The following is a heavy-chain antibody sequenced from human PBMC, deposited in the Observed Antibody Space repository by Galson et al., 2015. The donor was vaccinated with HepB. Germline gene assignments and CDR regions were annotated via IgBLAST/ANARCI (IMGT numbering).Heavy chain of an antibody. CDR3: AKGSGPYVYYKMDV. CDR2: ISYDGSNE. V-gene: IGHV3-30*18. Sequence: SLRLSCAASGFTFSSYGMHWVRQAPGKGLEWVAFISYDGSNEYYTDSVKGRFTNSRDNSKNMLYVQMNNLRAEDTAVYYCAKGSGPYVYYKMDVWGQGTTVNVSS. J-gene: IGHJ6*02. CDR1: GFTFSSYG. D-gene: IGHD6-19*01.